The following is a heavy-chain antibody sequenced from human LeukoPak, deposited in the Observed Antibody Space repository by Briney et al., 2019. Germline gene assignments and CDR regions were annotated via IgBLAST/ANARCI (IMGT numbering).Heavy chain of an antibody. J-gene: IGHJ4*02. D-gene: IGHD7-27*01. Sequence: ASVKVSCKASGYTFTSYYMHWVRQAPGQGLEWMGIINPSGGSTSYAQRFQGRVTMTRDTSTSTVYMELSSLRSEDTAVYYCAPAKLGIFILDYWGQGTLVTVSS. CDR2: INPSGGST. CDR1: GYTFTSYY. V-gene: IGHV1-46*03. CDR3: APAKLGIFILDY.